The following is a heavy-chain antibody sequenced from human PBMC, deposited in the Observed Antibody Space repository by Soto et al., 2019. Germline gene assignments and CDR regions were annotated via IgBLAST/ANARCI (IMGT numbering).Heavy chain of an antibody. Sequence: QVQLAQSGAEVRKPGASVKVSCQTYGYTFSDYFLHWVRQAPGQGPEWMGFVNPKRGGTEYAQKFQGGVTMTRDISSNTVYRELTRLTSADPAIYYWARHSGIPGQCWYFYIWGQGSLVTVSS. J-gene: IGHJ2*01. D-gene: IGHD2-21*01. V-gene: IGHV1-2*02. CDR2: VNPKRGGT. CDR3: ARHSGIPGQCWYFYI. CDR1: GYTFSDYF.